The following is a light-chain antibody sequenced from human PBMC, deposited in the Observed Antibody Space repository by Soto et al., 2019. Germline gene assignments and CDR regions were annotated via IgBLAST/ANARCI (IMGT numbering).Light chain of an antibody. CDR1: QGISNY. Sequence: DTQMTQSPSSLSASVGDRVTITCRASQGISNYLAWYQQKPGKVPKILIYAASSLVSGVPSRFSGSGSGTDFTLTISRLQPEDVATYYCQKCSSAPFTFGPGTKVDIK. V-gene: IGKV1-27*01. CDR3: QKCSSAPFT. CDR2: AAS. J-gene: IGKJ3*01.